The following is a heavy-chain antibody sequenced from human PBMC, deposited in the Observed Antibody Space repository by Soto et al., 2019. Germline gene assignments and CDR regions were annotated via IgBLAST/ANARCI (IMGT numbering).Heavy chain of an antibody. V-gene: IGHV3-23*01. CDR2: FRTSGDGGTT. J-gene: IGHJ4*02. CDR1: GFTFSSYS. CDR3: AKKVNSGPGSQYFDY. Sequence: GGSLRLSCAASGFTFSSYSMSWVRQAPGKGLEWVSGFRTSGDGGTTYYADSVKGRFTISRDNSKNMLFLQMNSLRAEDTAIYYCAKKVNSGPGSQYFDYWGQGTLVTV. D-gene: IGHD3-10*01.